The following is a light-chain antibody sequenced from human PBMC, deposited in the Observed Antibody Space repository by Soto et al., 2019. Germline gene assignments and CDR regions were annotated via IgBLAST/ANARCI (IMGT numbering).Light chain of an antibody. CDR2: GAS. CDR1: QGIRND. J-gene: IGKJ4*01. CDR3: LQDNNYPLT. Sequence: AIQMTQSPSSLSASVGDRVTITCRASQGIRNDLAWYQQKPGKAPKLLIYGASILQGGVPSRFSGSGSGTDFTLIISSLQPEDFATYYCLQDNNYPLTFGGGTKVDIK. V-gene: IGKV1-6*01.